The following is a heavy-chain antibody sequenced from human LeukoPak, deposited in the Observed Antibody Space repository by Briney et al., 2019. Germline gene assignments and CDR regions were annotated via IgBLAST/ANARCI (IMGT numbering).Heavy chain of an antibody. CDR2: INHSGST. V-gene: IGHV4-34*01. CDR3: ARGLNYYDSSGYYYGAFDI. Sequence: PSETLSLTCAVYGGSFSGYYWSWIRQPPGKGLEWIGEINHSGSTNYNPSLKSRVTISVDTSKNQFSLKLSSVTAADTAVYYCARGLNYYDSSGYYYGAFDIWGQGTMVTVSS. D-gene: IGHD3-22*01. J-gene: IGHJ3*02. CDR1: GGSFSGYY.